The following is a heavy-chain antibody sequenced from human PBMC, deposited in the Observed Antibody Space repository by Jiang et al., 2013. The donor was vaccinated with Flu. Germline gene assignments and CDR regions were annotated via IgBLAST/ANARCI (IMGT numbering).Heavy chain of an antibody. J-gene: IGHJ5*02. CDR2: SITSVTT. D-gene: IGHD3-9*01. CDR1: VAPSVITT. CDR3: AREYYDFLTGYWWFDP. V-gene: IGHV4-59*01. Sequence: PGLVKPSETPVPSPALSLVAPSVITTGAGSGSPQGRDWSGLDISITSVTTNYNPSLKSRVTISLDTSKNQFSLKLSSVTAADAAMYYCAREYYDFLTGYWWFDPWGQGTLVTV.